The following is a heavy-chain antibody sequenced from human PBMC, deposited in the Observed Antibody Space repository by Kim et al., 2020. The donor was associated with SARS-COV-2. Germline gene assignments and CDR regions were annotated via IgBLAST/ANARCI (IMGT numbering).Heavy chain of an antibody. CDR3: ARETIPDLKTGERGGPDY. D-gene: IGHD7-27*01. Sequence: GGSLRLSCAASGFTVSSNYMSWVRQAPGKGLEWVSVIYSGGSTNYEDSVKGRFTISGDNSKNTRYLQMNSLRAEDTAVYYCARETIPDLKTGERGGPDYWGQGTLVTVSS. CDR2: IYSGGST. CDR1: GFTVSSNY. J-gene: IGHJ4*02. V-gene: IGHV3-53*01.